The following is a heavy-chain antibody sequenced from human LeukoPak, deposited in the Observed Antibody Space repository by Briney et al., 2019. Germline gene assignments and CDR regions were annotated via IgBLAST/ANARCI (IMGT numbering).Heavy chain of an antibody. Sequence: SQTLSLTCTVSGGSISSGSYYWSWIRQPAGTGLEWLGRIYTSGSTNYNPSLKSRVTISVDTSKNQFSLKLRSVTAADTAVYYCARRGPVVVDRVYWFDPWGQGTLVTVSS. V-gene: IGHV4-61*02. CDR2: IYTSGST. CDR3: ARRGPVVVDRVYWFDP. J-gene: IGHJ5*02. CDR1: GGSISSGSYY. D-gene: IGHD2-15*01.